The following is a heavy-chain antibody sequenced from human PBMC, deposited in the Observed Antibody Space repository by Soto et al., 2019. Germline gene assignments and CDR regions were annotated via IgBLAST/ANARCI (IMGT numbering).Heavy chain of an antibody. V-gene: IGHV4-39*01. CDR2: IYYSGST. D-gene: IGHD6-13*01. CDR1: GGSISSSSYY. CDR3: ATRIAEDAIDI. J-gene: IGHJ3*02. Sequence: PSETLSLTCTVSGGSISSSSYYWGWIRQPPGKGLEWIGSIYYSGSTYYNPSLKSRVTISVDTSKNQFSLKLSSVTAADTAVYYCATRIAEDAIDIRGQGTMVTVSS.